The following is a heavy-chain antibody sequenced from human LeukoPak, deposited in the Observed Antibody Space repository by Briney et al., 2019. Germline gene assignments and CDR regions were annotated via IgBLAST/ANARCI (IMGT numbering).Heavy chain of an antibody. J-gene: IGHJ4*02. D-gene: IGHD6-6*01. CDR3: ARLGSSSFKD. CDR1: GGSISTYY. V-gene: IGHV4-4*09. Sequence: SETLSLTCTVSGGSISTYYWSWIRQPPGKGLEWIGYIYTSGITNYNPSLKSRVTISADTSKNQFSLQLTSVTAADTAVYYCARLGSSSFKDWGQGTLVTVSS. CDR2: IYTSGIT.